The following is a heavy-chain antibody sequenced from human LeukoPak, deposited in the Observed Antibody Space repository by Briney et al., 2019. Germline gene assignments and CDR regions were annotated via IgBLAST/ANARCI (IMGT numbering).Heavy chain of an antibody. CDR2: ISSSSSYI. V-gene: IGHV3-21*01. CDR1: GFTFSSYS. D-gene: IGHD6-13*01. J-gene: IGHJ4*02. CDR3: ARDLTRYSSSWYYFDY. Sequence: GGSLRLSCAASGFTFSSYSMNWVRQAPGKGLEWVSSISSSSSYIYYADSVKGRFTISRDNAKNSLYLQMNSLRAEDTAVYYCARDLTRYSSSWYYFDYWGQGTLVTVSS.